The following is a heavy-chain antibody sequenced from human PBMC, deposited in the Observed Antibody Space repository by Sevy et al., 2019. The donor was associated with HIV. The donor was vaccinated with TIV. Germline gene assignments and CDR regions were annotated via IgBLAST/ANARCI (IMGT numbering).Heavy chain of an antibody. Sequence: ASVKVSCKASGYTFTGDYLHWVRQAPGQGLEWMGRVYPNSGGTNYAQKFQGRVTMTRDTSLSTAYMELNRLTSDDTAVYYCARDGGGGTTNSGMDVWGQGTTVTVSS. D-gene: IGHD1-7*01. CDR2: VYPNSGGT. CDR3: ARDGGGGTTNSGMDV. J-gene: IGHJ6*02. V-gene: IGHV1-2*06. CDR1: GYTFTGDY.